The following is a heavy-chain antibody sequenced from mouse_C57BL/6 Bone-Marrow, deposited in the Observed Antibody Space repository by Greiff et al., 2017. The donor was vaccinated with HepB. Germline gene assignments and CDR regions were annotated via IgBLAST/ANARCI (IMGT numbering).Heavy chain of an antibody. Sequence: EVKVVESGPGLVKPSQTVFLTCTVTGISITTGNYRWSWIRQFPGNKLEWIGYIYYSGTITYNPSLTSRTTITRDTPKNQFFLEMNSLTAEDTATYYCVRGGSSYWYFDVWGTGTTVTVSS. V-gene: IGHV3-5*01. CDR3: VRGGSSYWYFDV. CDR2: IYYSGTI. J-gene: IGHJ1*03. CDR1: GISITTGNYR. D-gene: IGHD1-1*01.